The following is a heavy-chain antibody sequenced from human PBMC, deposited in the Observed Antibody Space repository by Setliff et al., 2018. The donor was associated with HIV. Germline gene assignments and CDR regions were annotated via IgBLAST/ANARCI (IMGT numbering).Heavy chain of an antibody. D-gene: IGHD3-10*01. CDR3: AQAQTSVSGSYYQYLQH. CDR1: GFTFSSYG. CDR2: LSGSGGST. J-gene: IGHJ1*01. V-gene: IGHV3-23*01. Sequence: GGSLRLSCAASGFTFSSYGMHWVRQAPGKGLEWVSSLSGSGGSTYYADSVKGRFTISRDNSKNTLYLRMNSLRAEDTAVYYCAQAQTSVSGSYYQYLQHWGQGTLVTVS.